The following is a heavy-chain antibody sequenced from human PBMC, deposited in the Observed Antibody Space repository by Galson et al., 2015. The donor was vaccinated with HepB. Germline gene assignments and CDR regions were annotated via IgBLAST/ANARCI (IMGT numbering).Heavy chain of an antibody. CDR1: GFTFSDYY. J-gene: IGHJ6*02. Sequence: SLRLSCAASGFTFSDYYMSWIRQAPGKGLEWVSYISSSSSYTNYADSVKGRFTISRDNAKNSLYLQMNSLRAEDTAVYYCARSERHRPYDFWSGYYIPRDYYGMDVWGQGTTVTVSS. CDR3: ARSERHRPYDFWSGYYIPRDYYGMDV. CDR2: ISSSSSYT. D-gene: IGHD3-3*01. V-gene: IGHV3-11*06.